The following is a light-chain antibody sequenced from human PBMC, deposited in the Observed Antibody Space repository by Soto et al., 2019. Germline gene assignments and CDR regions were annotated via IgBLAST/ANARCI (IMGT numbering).Light chain of an antibody. CDR2: FNN. CDR1: RSNIETNS. Sequence: QSVLTQPPSASGTPGQRVTISCSGSRSNIETNSVNWYQQLPGTAPKLLIYFNNQRPSGVPDRFSGSKSGTSASLAISGLQSEDEADYYCAAWDDGLNGVVFGGGTKSPS. V-gene: IGLV1-44*01. J-gene: IGLJ3*02. CDR3: AAWDDGLNGVV.